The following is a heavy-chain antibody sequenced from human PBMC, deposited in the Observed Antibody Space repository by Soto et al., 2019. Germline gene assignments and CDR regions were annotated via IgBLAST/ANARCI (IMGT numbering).Heavy chain of an antibody. CDR1: GISSSSYW. V-gene: IGHV3-7*03. CDR3: VESGGAADY. D-gene: IGHD2-8*02. J-gene: IGHJ4*02. Sequence: RWSMRLSWAASGISSSSYWMGWDRQAAGKGLGWVATIQQDGSERHYGGSVKGRFTISRDNAKNSLYLQMNSLRAEDTAVYYCVESGGAADYWAQGT. CDR2: IQQDGSER.